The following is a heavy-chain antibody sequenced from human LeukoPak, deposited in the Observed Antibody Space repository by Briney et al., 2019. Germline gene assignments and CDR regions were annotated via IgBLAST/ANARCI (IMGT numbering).Heavy chain of an antibody. J-gene: IGHJ4*02. CDR2: IYYSGST. CDR3: ARGANYGGNSYYFDY. CDR1: GGSISSGGYY. Sequence: SETLSLTCTVSGGSISSGGYYWSWIRQPPGKGLEWIGYIYYSGSTNYNPSLKSRVTISVDTSKNQFSLKLSSVTAADTAVYYCARGANYGGNSYYFDYWGQGTLVTVSS. D-gene: IGHD4-23*01. V-gene: IGHV4-61*08.